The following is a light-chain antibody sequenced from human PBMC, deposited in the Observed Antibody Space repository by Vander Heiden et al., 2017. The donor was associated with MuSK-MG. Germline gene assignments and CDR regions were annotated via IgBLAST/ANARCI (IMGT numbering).Light chain of an antibody. CDR1: PGAVTRGHH. V-gene: IGLV7-46*01. CDR3: VLCHGGPWV. CDR2: STN. J-gene: IGLJ3*02. Sequence: AAVPQEPALTVSPGGTVTLPCVSSPGAVTRGHHPYWIPQKSGHASRTPISSTNNQHAWPPARFAGYLLGGKAALTLSGAQPEDEADYYGVLCHGGPWVFGGGTKLTVL.